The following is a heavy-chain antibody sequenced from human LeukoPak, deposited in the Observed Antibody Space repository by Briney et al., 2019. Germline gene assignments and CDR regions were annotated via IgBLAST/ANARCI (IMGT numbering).Heavy chain of an antibody. CDR1: GFTFSSYW. J-gene: IGHJ3*02. CDR3: SRDTADDAFDI. V-gene: IGHV3-74*01. Sequence: PGGSLRLSCGACGFTFSSYWMHWVRRATGKGLVGVSRINSEGSTTSYADSVKGRFTISRDNAKNTLYLQMNSLRAEDTAVYYCSRDTADDAFDIWGQGTMVTVSS. CDR2: INSEGSTT.